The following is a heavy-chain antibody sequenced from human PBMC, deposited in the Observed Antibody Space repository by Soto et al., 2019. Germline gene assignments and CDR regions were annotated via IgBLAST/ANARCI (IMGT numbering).Heavy chain of an antibody. V-gene: IGHV1-3*01. J-gene: IGHJ4*02. CDR3: ASDASDQYYYGTQSNFDY. CDR1: GYTFTSYA. CDR2: INAGNGNT. D-gene: IGHD3-10*01. Sequence: EASVKVSCKASGYTFTSYAMHWVRQAPGQRLEWMGWINAGNGNTKYSQKFQGRVTITRDTSASTAYMELSSLRSEDTAVYYCASDASDQYYYGTQSNFDYWGQGTLVTVSS.